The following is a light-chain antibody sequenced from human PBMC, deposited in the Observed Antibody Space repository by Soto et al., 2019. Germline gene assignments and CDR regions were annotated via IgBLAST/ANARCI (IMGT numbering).Light chain of an antibody. V-gene: IGKV1-39*01. CDR3: QQRYSTSWT. Sequence: IQMYPSPATLAASAGDRADIAGRASQSISSYLNWYKPKQGKAPKILIYAASSLQSGVPSRLSGSGSGTDFTLTISSLQPEEVATDYCQQRYSTSWTFGQGTKVDIK. CDR1: QSISSY. CDR2: AAS. J-gene: IGKJ1*01.